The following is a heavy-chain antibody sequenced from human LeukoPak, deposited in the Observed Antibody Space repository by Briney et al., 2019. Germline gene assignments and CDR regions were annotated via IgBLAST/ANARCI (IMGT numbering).Heavy chain of an antibody. V-gene: IGHV1-2*02. Sequence: ASVKVSCKASGYTFTGYYMHWVRQAPGQGLEWMGWINPNSGGTNYAQKFQGKVTMTRDTSISTAYMELSRLRSDDTTVYYCARAKKNGWFDPWGQGTLVTVSP. CDR1: GYTFTGYY. CDR2: INPNSGGT. J-gene: IGHJ5*02. D-gene: IGHD1-1*01. CDR3: ARAKKNGWFDP.